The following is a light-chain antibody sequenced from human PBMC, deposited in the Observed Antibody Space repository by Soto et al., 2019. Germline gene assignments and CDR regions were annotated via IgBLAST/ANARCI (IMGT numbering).Light chain of an antibody. CDR3: QQYCGSLYT. V-gene: IGKV3-20*01. J-gene: IGKJ2*01. CDR2: AAS. Sequence: SVLTQSPGTLSLSPGEGATLSCRTSQSLSSAYLAWYQQRTGHAPRLLIYAASSRATGIPDRFSGSGSGTDFPLTISRLEHEDFAVYYCQQYCGSLYTFGQGTKLEIK. CDR1: QSLSSAY.